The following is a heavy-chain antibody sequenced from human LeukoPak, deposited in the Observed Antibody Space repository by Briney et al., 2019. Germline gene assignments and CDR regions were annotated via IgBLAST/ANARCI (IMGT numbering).Heavy chain of an antibody. Sequence: ASVKVSCKASGYTFTSYDINWVRQATGQGLEWMGWMNPNSGNTGYAQKFQGRVTMTRNTSISTAYMELSSLRSEDTAVYYCAIRSRYDSSGYSHFDYWGQGTLVTVSS. J-gene: IGHJ4*02. CDR1: GYTFTSYD. CDR3: AIRSRYDSSGYSHFDY. V-gene: IGHV1-8*01. D-gene: IGHD3-22*01. CDR2: MNPNSGNT.